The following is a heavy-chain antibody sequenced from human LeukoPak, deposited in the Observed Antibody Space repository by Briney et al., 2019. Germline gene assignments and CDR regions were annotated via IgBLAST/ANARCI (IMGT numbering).Heavy chain of an antibody. D-gene: IGHD3-3*01. CDR2: VFGSGGNT. CDR3: ARHGGVNDFWSGNYYYYYMDV. V-gene: IGHV3-23*01. CDR1: GFTFSSYA. Sequence: GGSLRLSCAASGFTFSSYAMIWVRQAPGKGLEWVSSVFGSGGNTYYADSVKGRFTISRDNSKNTLYLQMNSLRAEDTALYYCARHGGVNDFWSGNYYYYYMDVWGKGTTVTVSS. J-gene: IGHJ6*03.